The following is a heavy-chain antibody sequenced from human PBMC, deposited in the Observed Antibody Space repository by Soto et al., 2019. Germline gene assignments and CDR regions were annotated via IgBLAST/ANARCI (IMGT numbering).Heavy chain of an antibody. CDR3: ARSIVVVPAAIPNWFDP. J-gene: IGHJ5*02. CDR1: GGSISSSSYY. CDR2: IYYSGST. D-gene: IGHD2-2*01. Sequence: SETLSLTCTVSGGSISSSSYYWGWIRQPPGKGLEWIGSIYYSGSTYYNPSLKSRVTISVDTSKNQFSLKLSSVTAADTAVYYCARSIVVVPAAIPNWFDPWGQGTLVTVSS. V-gene: IGHV4-39*01.